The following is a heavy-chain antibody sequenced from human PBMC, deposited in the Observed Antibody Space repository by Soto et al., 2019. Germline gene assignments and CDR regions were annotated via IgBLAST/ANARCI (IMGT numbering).Heavy chain of an antibody. CDR2: IIPIFGTA. V-gene: IGHV1-69*13. CDR1: GYTFTSYG. Sequence: SVKVSCKASGYTFTSYGISWVRQAPGQGLEWMGGIIPIFGTANYAQKFQGRVTITADESTSTAYMELSSLRSEDTAVYYCASSSGWARVYFDYWGQGTLVTVSS. D-gene: IGHD6-19*01. J-gene: IGHJ4*02. CDR3: ASSSGWARVYFDY.